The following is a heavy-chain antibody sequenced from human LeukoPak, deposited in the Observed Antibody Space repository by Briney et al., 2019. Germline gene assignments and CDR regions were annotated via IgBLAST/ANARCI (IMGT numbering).Heavy chain of an antibody. CDR2: ISGSGGST. D-gene: IGHD3-10*01. CDR3: ARVLSGRGSLYDYYYYMDV. Sequence: GGSLRLSCAASGFTFSNYAMNWVRQAPGKGLEWVSTISGSGGSTYYADSVKSRFTISRDNSKNTLYLQMNSLRAEDTAVYYCARVLSGRGSLYDYYYYMDVWGKGTTVIISS. J-gene: IGHJ6*03. V-gene: IGHV3-23*01. CDR1: GFTFSNYA.